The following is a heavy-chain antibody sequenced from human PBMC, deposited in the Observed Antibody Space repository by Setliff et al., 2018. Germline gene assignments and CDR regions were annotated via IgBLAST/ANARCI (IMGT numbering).Heavy chain of an antibody. CDR3: VAVRWNYPTV. CDR1: GFTFNTYW. CDR2: INSDGSGT. V-gene: IGHV3-74*01. J-gene: IGHJ4*02. Sequence: GGSLRLSCATSGFTFNTYWMHWVRQAPGKGLVWFSHINSDGSGTSYADSVKGRFTISRDNAKNTLYLQMNSLIAEDTAVFYCVAVRWNYPTVWGQGTLVTVSS. D-gene: IGHD1-7*01.